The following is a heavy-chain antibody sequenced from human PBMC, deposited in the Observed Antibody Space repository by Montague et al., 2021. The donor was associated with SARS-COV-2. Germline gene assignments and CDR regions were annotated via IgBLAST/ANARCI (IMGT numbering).Heavy chain of an antibody. CDR3: TSGREGNYNVMDV. Sequence: CAISGDSVAGDGATWNWVRQSPSRGLEWLGRTYYRSKWNNDYAVSVRGRVTINPDTSKNQFSLQRNSVTPEDTAIYYCTSGREGNYNVMDVWGQGTTVTVSS. CDR2: TYYRSKWNN. J-gene: IGHJ6*02. D-gene: IGHD1-1*01. V-gene: IGHV6-1*01. CDR1: GDSVAGDGAT.